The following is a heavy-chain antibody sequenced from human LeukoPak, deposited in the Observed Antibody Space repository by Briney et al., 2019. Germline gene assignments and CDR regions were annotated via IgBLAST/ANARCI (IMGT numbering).Heavy chain of an antibody. J-gene: IGHJ5*02. CDR2: VDYSGST. CDR1: GGSISSTDYF. V-gene: IGHV4-39*07. Sequence: PSETLSLTCTVSGGSISSTDYFWGWVRQPPGKGPEWIGSVDYSGSTYYNPSLKSRVTISLDTSKNQFSLKLSSVTAADTAIYYCAREVNHYGLRRNSFDPWGQGTKVTVCS. D-gene: IGHD3-10*01. CDR3: AREVNHYGLRRNSFDP.